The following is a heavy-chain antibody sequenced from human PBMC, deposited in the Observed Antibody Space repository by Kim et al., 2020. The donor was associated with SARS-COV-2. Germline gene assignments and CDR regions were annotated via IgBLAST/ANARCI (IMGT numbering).Heavy chain of an antibody. J-gene: IGHJ6*02. CDR1: GFTFSSYW. Sequence: GGSLRLSCAASGFTFSSYWMSWVRQAPGKGLEWVANIKQDGSEKYYVDSVKGRFTISRDNAKNSLYLQMNSLRAEDTAVYYCARDLSQLVRYYYGMDVWGQGTTVTVSS. V-gene: IGHV3-7*01. CDR3: ARDLSQLVRYYYGMDV. CDR2: IKQDGSEK. D-gene: IGHD6-6*01.